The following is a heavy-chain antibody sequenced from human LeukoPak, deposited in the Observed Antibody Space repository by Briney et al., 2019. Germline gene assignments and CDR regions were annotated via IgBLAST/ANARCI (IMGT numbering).Heavy chain of an antibody. CDR2: IHYSGST. D-gene: IGHD4-4*01. Sequence: SETLSLTCTVSGGSFTTYYWSWIRQPPGKRLEWIGHIHYSGSTNYDPSLKSRVTISLDTSKNQFSLKLSSVTAADTAIYYCATTTGTTRLFQHWGQGTLVTVSS. J-gene: IGHJ1*01. CDR3: ATTTGTTRLFQH. V-gene: IGHV4-59*01. CDR1: GGSFTTYY.